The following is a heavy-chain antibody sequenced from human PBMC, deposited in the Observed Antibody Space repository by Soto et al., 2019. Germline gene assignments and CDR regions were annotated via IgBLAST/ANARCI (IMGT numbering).Heavy chain of an antibody. CDR2: FYYSGSP. J-gene: IGHJ4*02. V-gene: IGHV4-39*01. D-gene: IGHD2-21*02. CDR1: GGSINYSIYY. Sequence: SETLSLTCTVSGGSINYSIYYWAWIRQPPGKELEWIGSFYYSGSPYYNPSLKSRVTISIDTSKNQFSLKLSSVPAADTAVYHCVTGTSVVTPSLDYWGQGTLVTVSS. CDR3: VTGTSVVTPSLDY.